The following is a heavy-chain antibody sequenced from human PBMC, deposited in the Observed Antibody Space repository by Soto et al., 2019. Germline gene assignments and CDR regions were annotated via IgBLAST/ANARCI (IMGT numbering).Heavy chain of an antibody. V-gene: IGHV1-2*04. J-gene: IGHJ6*03. CDR3: AREGSGSQDYYYYYYMDV. D-gene: IGHD3-10*01. Sequence: QVQLVQSGAEVKKPGASVKVSCKASGYTFTGYYMHWVRQAPGQGLEWMGWINPNSGGTNYAQKVQGWVTMTTDTSISTPYMELSRLRSDDTAVYYCAREGSGSQDYYYYYYMDVWGKATTVTFSS. CDR1: GYTFTGYY. CDR2: INPNSGGT.